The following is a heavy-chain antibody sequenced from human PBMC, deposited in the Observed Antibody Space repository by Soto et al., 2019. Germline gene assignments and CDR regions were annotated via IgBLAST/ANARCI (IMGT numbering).Heavy chain of an antibody. Sequence: ASLKASCKAAGETFSSYAISWGRQAPGQGLEWMGWINPSIGNTNYSQKFQGRVTFTRDTSTGTVYMQLSSLTSEDTAVYYCARDDSGFSGSHYIDYFNFWAQGALVTVSS. CDR2: INPSIGNT. CDR3: ARDDSGFSGSHYIDYFNF. V-gene: IGHV1-3*01. J-gene: IGHJ4*02. D-gene: IGHD1-26*01. CDR1: GETFSSYA.